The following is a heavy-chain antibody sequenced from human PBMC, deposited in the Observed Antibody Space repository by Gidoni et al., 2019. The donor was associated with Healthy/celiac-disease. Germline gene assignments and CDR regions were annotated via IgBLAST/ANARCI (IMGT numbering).Heavy chain of an antibody. D-gene: IGHD3-22*01. V-gene: IGHV3-21*01. Sequence: EVQLVESGGGLVKPGGSLRLSCAASGFTFSSYSMNWVRQAPGKGLELVSSISSSSSYIYYADSVKGRFTISRDNAKNSLYLQMNSLRAEDTAVYYCARGGDPDSSGYPGDYWGQGTLVTVSS. CDR3: ARGGDPDSSGYPGDY. CDR1: GFTFSSYS. CDR2: ISSSSSYI. J-gene: IGHJ4*02.